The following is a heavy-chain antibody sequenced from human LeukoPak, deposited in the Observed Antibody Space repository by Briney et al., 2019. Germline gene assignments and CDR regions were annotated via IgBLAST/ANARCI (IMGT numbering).Heavy chain of an antibody. CDR2: ISYDGSNK. D-gene: IGHD2-15*01. CDR1: GFTFSSYG. J-gene: IGHJ4*02. CDR3: ARSLQGHCSGGSCFFDY. Sequence: GGSLRLSCAASGFTFSSYGMHWVRQAPGKGLEWVAVISYDGSNKYYADSVKGRFTISRDNSKNTLYLQMNSLRAEDTAVYYCARSLQGHCSGGSCFFDYWGQGTLVTVSS. V-gene: IGHV3-30*19.